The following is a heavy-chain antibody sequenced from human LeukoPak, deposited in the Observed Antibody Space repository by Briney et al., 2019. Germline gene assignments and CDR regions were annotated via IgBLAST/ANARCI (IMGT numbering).Heavy chain of an antibody. Sequence: GGSLRLSCAASGFTFSTFAMIWVRQPPGKGLEWVSSIFPSGGEIHYADSVRGRFTISRDNSKNTLYLQMNSLRAEDTAVYYCARDRYSYGYYFDYWGQGTLVTASS. CDR3: ARDRYSYGYYFDY. CDR1: GFTFSTFA. J-gene: IGHJ4*02. D-gene: IGHD5-18*01. V-gene: IGHV3-23*01. CDR2: IFPSGGEI.